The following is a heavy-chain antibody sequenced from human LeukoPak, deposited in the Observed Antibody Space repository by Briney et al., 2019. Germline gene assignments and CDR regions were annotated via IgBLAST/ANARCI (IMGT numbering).Heavy chain of an antibody. V-gene: IGHV4-59*08. D-gene: IGHD3-22*01. CDR2: IHYTGST. J-gene: IGHJ4*02. CDR3: ARMYDSSGYYYPFDY. Sequence: PSETLSLTCTVSGGSISSYYWSWIRQAPGKGLEWIGYIHYTGSTNYNPSLKSRVTISVDTSKNHFSLKLSSVTAADTAVYYCARMYDSSGYYYPFDYWGQGTLVTVSS. CDR1: GGSISSYY.